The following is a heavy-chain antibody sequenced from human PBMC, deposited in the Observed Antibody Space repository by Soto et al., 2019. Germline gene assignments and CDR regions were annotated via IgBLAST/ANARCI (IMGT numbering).Heavy chain of an antibody. CDR1: GGSISSNY. J-gene: IGHJ5*02. CDR2: VYNSGST. V-gene: IGHV4-59*01. D-gene: IGHD6-13*01. Sequence: QVQLQESGPGLVKPSETLSLTCTVSGGSISSNYWSWIRQPPGKGLEWIGYVYNSGSTNYNPSLRSQVTISVDTSRNHFSLKLTSVTAADTAMYYCTRGSSWYDVDWFAPWGPGTLVTVSS. CDR3: TRGSSWYDVDWFAP.